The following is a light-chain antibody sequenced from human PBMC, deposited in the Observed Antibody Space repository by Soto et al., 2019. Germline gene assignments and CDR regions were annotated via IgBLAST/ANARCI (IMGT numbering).Light chain of an antibody. V-gene: IGKV1-5*03. CDR2: KAS. CDR1: QSISSW. Sequence: DIQMTQSPSTLSASVGDRVTITCRASQSISSWLAWYQQRPGKAPKLLIYKASSLESGVPSRFSGSGSGTEFTLTISSLQPDDFATYYCQQYESYPWTFGQGTKVEI. CDR3: QQYESYPWT. J-gene: IGKJ1*01.